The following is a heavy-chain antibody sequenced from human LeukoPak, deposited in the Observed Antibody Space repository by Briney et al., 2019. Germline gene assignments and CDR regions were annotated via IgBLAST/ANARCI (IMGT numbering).Heavy chain of an antibody. V-gene: IGHV4-34*01. J-gene: IGHJ4*02. D-gene: IGHD1-26*01. Sequence: SETLSLTCAAYGGSFSGYYWSWIRQPPGKGLEWIGEINHSGSTNYNPSLKSRATISVDPSKNQFSLKLSSVTAADTAVYYCARHVRWELYFDYWGQGTLVTVSS. CDR2: INHSGST. CDR1: GGSFSGYY. CDR3: ARHVRWELYFDY.